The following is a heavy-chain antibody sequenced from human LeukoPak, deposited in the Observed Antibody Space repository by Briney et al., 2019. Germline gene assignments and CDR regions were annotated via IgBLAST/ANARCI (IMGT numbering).Heavy chain of an antibody. D-gene: IGHD3-10*01. V-gene: IGHV3-23*01. Sequence: GGSLRLSYAASGFTFSSYAMSWGRQAPGKGLEWGSAISGSGGSTYYADSVKGRFTISRDNSKNTLYLQMNSLRAEDTAVYYCAKYAANYYGSGSYYRSLNYWGQGTLVTVSS. CDR1: GFTFSSYA. CDR2: ISGSGGST. J-gene: IGHJ4*02. CDR3: AKYAANYYGSGSYYRSLNY.